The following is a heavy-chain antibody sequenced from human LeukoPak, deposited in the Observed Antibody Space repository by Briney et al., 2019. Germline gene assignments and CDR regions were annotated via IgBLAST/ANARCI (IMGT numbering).Heavy chain of an antibody. V-gene: IGHV3-23*01. D-gene: IGHD4-11*01. J-gene: IGHJ4*02. CDR3: ARTYSNYGGGFGY. Sequence: GGSLRLSCAASGFILSSYAMSWVRQAPGKGLEWVSAISGSGGSTYYADSVKGRFTISRDNSKNTLYLQMNSLRAEDTAVYYCARTYSNYGGGFGYWGQGTLVTVSS. CDR1: GFILSSYA. CDR2: ISGSGGST.